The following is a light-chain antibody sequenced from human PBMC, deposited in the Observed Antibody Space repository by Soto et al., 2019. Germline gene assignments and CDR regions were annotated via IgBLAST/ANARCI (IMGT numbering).Light chain of an antibody. CDR3: NSYAGSNIYV. CDR1: SSDVGGYNF. J-gene: IGLJ1*01. Sequence: QSALTQPPSASGSPGQSVTISCTGTSSDVGGYNFVSWYQHHPGKAPKLIIYEVSKRPSGVPNRFSGSKSGNTASLTVSGLQAEDEADYYCNSYAGSNIYVFGSGTKLTV. CDR2: EVS. V-gene: IGLV2-8*01.